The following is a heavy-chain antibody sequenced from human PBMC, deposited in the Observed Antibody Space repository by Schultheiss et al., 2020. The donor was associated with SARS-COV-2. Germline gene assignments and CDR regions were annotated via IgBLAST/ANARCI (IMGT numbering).Heavy chain of an antibody. CDR2: ISGSGGST. D-gene: IGHD3-22*01. CDR3: TTDIGQIVVITDY. J-gene: IGHJ4*02. V-gene: IGHV3-23*01. CDR1: GFTFSSYA. Sequence: GGSLRLSCAASGFTFSSYAMSWVRQAPGKGLEWVSAISGSGGSTYYADSVKGRFTISRDNSKNTLYLQMNSLRAEDTAVYYCTTDIGQIVVITDYWGQGTLVTVSS.